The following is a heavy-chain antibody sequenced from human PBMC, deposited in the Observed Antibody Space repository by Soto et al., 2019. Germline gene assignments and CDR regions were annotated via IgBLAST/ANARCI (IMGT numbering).Heavy chain of an antibody. CDR1: GGTFSSYA. J-gene: IGHJ4*02. Sequence: ASVKVSCKASGGTFSSYAISWVRQAPGQVLEWMGGIIPIFGTANYAQKFQGRVTITADESTSTAYMELSSLRSEDTAVYYCARDLPYYYDSSGYPSFDYWGQGTLVTVSS. V-gene: IGHV1-69*13. CDR3: ARDLPYYYDSSGYPSFDY. D-gene: IGHD3-22*01. CDR2: IIPIFGTA.